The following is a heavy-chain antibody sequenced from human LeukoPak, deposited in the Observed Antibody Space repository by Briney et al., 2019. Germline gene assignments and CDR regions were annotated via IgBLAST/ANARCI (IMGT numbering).Heavy chain of an antibody. CDR2: IYSPGTT. CDR3: ARAKGDY. V-gene: IGHV4-61*08. CDR1: GGSISSGGYS. Sequence: SETLSLTCTVSGGSISSGGYSWSWIRQPPGKGLDWIGYIYSPGTTNYNPSLKSRVTISVDTSKDQFSLKLRSVTAADTAVYYCARAKGDYWGQGTLVTVSS. J-gene: IGHJ4*02.